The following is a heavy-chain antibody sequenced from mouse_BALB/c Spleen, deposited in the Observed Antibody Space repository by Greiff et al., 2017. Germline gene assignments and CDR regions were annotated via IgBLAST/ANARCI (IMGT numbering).Heavy chain of an antibody. Sequence: EVQLQQSGPGLVKPSQSLSLTCTVTGYSITSDYAWNWIRQFPGNKLEWMGYISYSGSTSYNPSLKSRISITRDTSKNQFFLQLNSVTTEDTATYYCARWYYGNYYYAMDYWGQGTSVTVSS. CDR2: ISYSGST. CDR3: ARWYYGNYYYAMDY. V-gene: IGHV3-2*02. CDR1: GYSITSDYA. J-gene: IGHJ4*01. D-gene: IGHD2-1*01.